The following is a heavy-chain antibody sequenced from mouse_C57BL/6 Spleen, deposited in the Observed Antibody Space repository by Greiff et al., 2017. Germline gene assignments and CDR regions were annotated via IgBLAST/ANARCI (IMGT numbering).Heavy chain of an antibody. Sequence: EVKLQESGPGLVKPSQSLSLTCSVTGYSITSGYYWNWIRQFPGNKLEWMGYISYDGSNNYNPSLKNRISITRDTSKNQFFLKLNSVTTEDTATYYCARQDYDYDGSFAYWGQGTLVTVSA. CDR1: GYSITSGYY. CDR3: ARQDYDYDGSFAY. D-gene: IGHD2-4*01. J-gene: IGHJ3*01. V-gene: IGHV3-6*01. CDR2: ISYDGSN.